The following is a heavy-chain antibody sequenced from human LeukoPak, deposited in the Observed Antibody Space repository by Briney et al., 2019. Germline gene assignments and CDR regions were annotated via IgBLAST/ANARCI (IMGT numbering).Heavy chain of an antibody. CDR1: VFSFSSYS. D-gene: IGHD3-9*01. J-gene: IGHJ4*02. CDR2: ISGSGDTM. CDR3: AKDKAVVTGAGTYFDY. V-gene: IGHV3-23*01. Sequence: GGCLRLSCAASVFSFSSYSMSWVRQAPGKGLEWVSGISGSGDTMYYADSVKGRFTISRDNSKNTLYLQMNSLRVEDTAIYYCAKDKAVVTGAGTYFDYWGQGTLVTVSS.